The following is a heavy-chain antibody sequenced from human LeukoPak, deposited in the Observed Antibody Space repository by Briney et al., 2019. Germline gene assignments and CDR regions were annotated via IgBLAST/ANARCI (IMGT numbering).Heavy chain of an antibody. CDR1: GFTFSSYE. Sequence: GGSLRLSCAASGFTFSSYEMSWVRQAPGKGLEWVSYISSSGSTIYYADSVKGRFTISRDNAKNSLYLQMNSLRAEDTAVYYCARGLLLWFGELLPPSDYWGQGTLVTVSS. V-gene: IGHV3-48*03. J-gene: IGHJ4*02. CDR3: ARGLLLWFGELLPPSDY. CDR2: ISSSGSTI. D-gene: IGHD3-10*01.